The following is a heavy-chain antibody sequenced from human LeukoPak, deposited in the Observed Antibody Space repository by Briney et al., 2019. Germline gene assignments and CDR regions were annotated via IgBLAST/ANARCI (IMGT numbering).Heavy chain of an antibody. V-gene: IGHV4-39*07. J-gene: IGHJ4*02. CDR1: GGSICSSSYY. CDR2: IYYSGST. D-gene: IGHD3-9*01. CDR3: AKTYYDILTGYRWAYYFDY. Sequence: SETLSLTCTVSGGSICSSSYYWGWIRQPPGKGLEWIGSIYYSGSTYYNPSLKSRVTISVDTSKNQFSLKLSSVTAADTAVYYCAKTYYDILTGYRWAYYFDYWGQGTLVTVSS.